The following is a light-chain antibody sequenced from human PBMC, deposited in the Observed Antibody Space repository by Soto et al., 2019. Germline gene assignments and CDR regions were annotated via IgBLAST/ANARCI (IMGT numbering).Light chain of an antibody. V-gene: IGKV1-5*01. Sequence: DFQMNQSPSTLSASVGDRVTITCRASQNINNWVAWYQQKPGKAPKFRIYDASTLQRGVPSRCSGSGFGTEFSLTISSRQPDDFGSYYCQHTRTFGQGTKVEIK. CDR3: QHTRT. CDR2: DAS. J-gene: IGKJ1*01. CDR1: QNINNW.